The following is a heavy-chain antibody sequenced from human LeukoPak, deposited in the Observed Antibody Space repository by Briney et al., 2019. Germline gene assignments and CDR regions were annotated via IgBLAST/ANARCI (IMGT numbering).Heavy chain of an antibody. CDR1: RFTFSSYS. CDR2: ISSSSSYI. CDR3: ARNLFLEWLSEDV. D-gene: IGHD3-3*01. J-gene: IGHJ6*02. Sequence: GGSLRLSCAASRFTFSSYSMNWVRQAPGKGLEWVSSISSSSSYIYYADSVKGRFTISRDNAKNSLYLQMNSLRAEDTAVYYCARNLFLEWLSEDVWGQGTTVTVSS. V-gene: IGHV3-21*01.